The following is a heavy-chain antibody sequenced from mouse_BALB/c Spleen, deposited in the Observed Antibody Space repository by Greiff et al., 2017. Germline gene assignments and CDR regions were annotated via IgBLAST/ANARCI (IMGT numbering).Heavy chain of an antibody. CDR3: TRKAARATYPFDY. D-gene: IGHD3-1*01. CDR2: INPSNGGT. CDR1: GYTFTSYY. J-gene: IGHJ2*01. Sequence: QVQLQQSGAELVKPGASVKLSCKASGYTFTSYYMYWVKQRPGQGLEWIGGINPSNGGTNFNEKFKSKATLTVDKSSSTAYMQLSSLTSEDSAVYYCTRKAARATYPFDYWGQGTTLTVSS. V-gene: IGHV1S81*02.